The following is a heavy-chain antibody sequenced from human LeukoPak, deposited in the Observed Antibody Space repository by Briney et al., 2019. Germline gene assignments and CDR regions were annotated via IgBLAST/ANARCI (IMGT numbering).Heavy chain of an antibody. D-gene: IGHD3-22*01. V-gene: IGHV3-48*01. CDR1: GFTFSSYS. Sequence: GGSLRLSCAASGFTFSSYSMNWVRQAPGKGREGVSYISSSSTIYYADSVKGRFTISRDNAKNSLYLQMNSLRAEDTAVYYCARADYYDSSGYYYAPGYYYYMDVWGKGTTVTVSS. CDR3: ARADYYDSSGYYYAPGYYYYMDV. CDR2: ISSSSTI. J-gene: IGHJ6*03.